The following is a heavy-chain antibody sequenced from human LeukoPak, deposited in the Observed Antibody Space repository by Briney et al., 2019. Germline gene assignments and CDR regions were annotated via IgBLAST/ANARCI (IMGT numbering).Heavy chain of an antibody. CDR2: ISAYNGNT. J-gene: IGHJ4*02. V-gene: IGHV1-18*01. Sequence: GASVKVSCKASGYTFTSYGISWVRQAPGQGLEWMGWISAYNGNTNYAQKLQGRVTMTTDTTTSTAYMELRSLRSDDTAVYYCARELGYYDSRGYYDANFDYWGQGTLVTVSS. CDR1: GYTFTSYG. CDR3: ARELGYYDSRGYYDANFDY. D-gene: IGHD3-22*01.